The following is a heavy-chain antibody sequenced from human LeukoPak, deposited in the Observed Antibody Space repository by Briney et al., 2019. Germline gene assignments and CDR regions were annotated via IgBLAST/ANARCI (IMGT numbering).Heavy chain of an antibody. CDR2: IYSGGST. CDR3: TRKTDSGGSGDY. V-gene: IGHV3-53*01. D-gene: IGHD3-22*01. Sequence: PGGSLRLSCAASGFTFSDYWMSWVRQAPGKGLEWVSVIYSGGSTYYADSVKGRFTISRDNSKNTLYLQMNDLRPDDTAVYYCTRKTDSGGSGDYWGQGALVTVSS. CDR1: GFTFSDYW. J-gene: IGHJ4*02.